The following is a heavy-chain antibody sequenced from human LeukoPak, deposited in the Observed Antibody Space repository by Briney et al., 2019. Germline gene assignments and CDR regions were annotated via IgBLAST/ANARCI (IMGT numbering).Heavy chain of an antibody. CDR2: IYTSGST. CDR1: GGSISRGSYY. J-gene: IGHJ4*02. V-gene: IGHV4-61*02. CDR3: ARDELYYYDSSGYYLHY. D-gene: IGHD3-22*01. Sequence: SETLSLTCTVSGGSISRGSYYWSWIRQPAGKGLEWIGRIYTSGSTNYNPSLKSRVTISVDTSKNQFSLKLSSVTAADTAVYYCARDELYYYDSSGYYLHYWGQGTLVTVSS.